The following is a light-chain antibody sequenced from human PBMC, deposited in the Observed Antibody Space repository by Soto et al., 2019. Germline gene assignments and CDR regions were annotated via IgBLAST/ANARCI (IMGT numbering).Light chain of an antibody. CDR1: QNISSSY. V-gene: IGKV3-20*01. Sequence: IVLIQSPATLSVSPGERATLSCRASQNISSSYLAWYQQKPGQAPRLLIHGASSRATGIPDRISGSGSGTDFTLTISRLEPEDFAVYYCQQYGSSPITFGQGTRLEIK. CDR2: GAS. CDR3: QQYGSSPIT. J-gene: IGKJ5*01.